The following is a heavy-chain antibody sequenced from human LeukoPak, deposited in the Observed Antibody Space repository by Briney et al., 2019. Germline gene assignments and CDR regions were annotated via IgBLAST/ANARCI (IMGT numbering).Heavy chain of an antibody. J-gene: IGHJ5*01. V-gene: IGHV4-34*01. CDR3: ARGPGSGSYFAWFDS. D-gene: IGHD3-10*01. CDR1: GGSFSGYY. Sequence: SETLSLTCAVYGGSFSGYYWNWIRQPPGKGLEWIGEINQSGSTKYNPSFESRVTISVDTSKNQLSLKLSPVTAADTAVYYCARGPGSGSYFAWFDSWGQGALVTVSS. CDR2: INQSGST.